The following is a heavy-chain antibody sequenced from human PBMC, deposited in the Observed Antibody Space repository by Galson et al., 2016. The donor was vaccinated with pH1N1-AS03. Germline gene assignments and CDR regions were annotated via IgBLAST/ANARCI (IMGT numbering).Heavy chain of an antibody. V-gene: IGHV3-11*06. D-gene: IGHD3-22*01. J-gene: IGHJ4*02. Sequence: LRLSCAASGFTFSDYYMSWIRQAPGKGLEWFSFISITSTYTNYADSVKGRFTISRDNAKNSVLLQMNNLRAEDTAVYYCARSGDYYDSSGYYWGQQYYFDYWGRGTLVTVSS. CDR2: ISITSTYT. CDR3: ARSGDYYDSSGYYWGQQYYFDY. CDR1: GFTFSDYY.